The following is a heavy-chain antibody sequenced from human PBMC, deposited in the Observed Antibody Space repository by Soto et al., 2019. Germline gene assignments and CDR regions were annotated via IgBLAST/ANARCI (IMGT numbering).Heavy chain of an antibody. CDR2: IYWDDQK. Sequence: QITLKESGPTLVKPTQTLTLTCTFSRFSFTTYGVGVGWIRQAPGKAPEWLALIYWDDQKTFRSSLESRLTITKDTSKDQVVLTITNMDPVDTATYYCTKKGQYHDSSACGRDCYMDVWGKGTTVTVSS. CDR1: RFSFTTYGVG. CDR3: TKKGQYHDSSACGRDCYMDV. V-gene: IGHV2-5*02. J-gene: IGHJ6*04. D-gene: IGHD2-2*01.